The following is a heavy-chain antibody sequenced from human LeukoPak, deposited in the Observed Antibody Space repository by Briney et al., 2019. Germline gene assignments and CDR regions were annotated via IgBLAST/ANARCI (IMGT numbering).Heavy chain of an antibody. CDR2: IIGSGGSI. D-gene: IGHD1-1*01. CDR3: AKDLKAGDGIWLNDC. CDR1: GFTFSSFA. V-gene: IGHV3-23*01. J-gene: IGHJ4*02. Sequence: GGSLRLSCAASGFTFSSFAMSWVRQAPGKGLEWVSGIIGSGGSIYYADSVKGRFTISRDNSKNTLYLQMNSLRAEDTAVYYCAKDLKAGDGIWLNDCWGQGTLVTVSS.